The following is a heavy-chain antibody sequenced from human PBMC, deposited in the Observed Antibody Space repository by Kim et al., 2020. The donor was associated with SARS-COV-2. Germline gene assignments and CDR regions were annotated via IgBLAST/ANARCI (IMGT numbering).Heavy chain of an antibody. CDR2: SNK. D-gene: IGHD1-26*01. Sequence: SNKYYADSVKGRFTISRDNSKNTLYLQMNSLRAEDTAVYYCAKLGGAKGYWGQGTLVTVSS. V-gene: IGHV3-30*02. J-gene: IGHJ4*02. CDR3: AKLGGAKGY.